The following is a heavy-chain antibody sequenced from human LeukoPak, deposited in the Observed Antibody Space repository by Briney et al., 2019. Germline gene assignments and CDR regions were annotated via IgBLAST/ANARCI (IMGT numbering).Heavy chain of an antibody. D-gene: IGHD6-19*01. CDR3: TRDKSVTGVGPFDY. Sequence: GGSLRLSCAASGFIFSTYEMSWVRQAPGKGLEWVSYITSTSNTIYYADSVKGRFTISRDNAKNSLYLQMSSLRVEDTAVYYCTRDKSVTGVGPFDYWGQGTLVTVSS. V-gene: IGHV3-48*03. J-gene: IGHJ4*02. CDR2: ITSTSNTI. CDR1: GFIFSTYE.